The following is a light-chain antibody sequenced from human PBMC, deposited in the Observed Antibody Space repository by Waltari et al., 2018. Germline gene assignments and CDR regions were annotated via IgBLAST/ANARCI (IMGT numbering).Light chain of an antibody. Sequence: QSVLTQPPSVSAAPGQKVTISCSGSSSNIGNYYVSWYHQVPGAAPKLLIYYNNKRPSGIPDRVSASKSGTSATLGITGRQIGDEADYYCATCDNSLSDVVFGGGTKLTVL. CDR3: ATCDNSLSDVV. V-gene: IGLV1-51*01. CDR1: SSNIGNYY. CDR2: YNN. J-gene: IGLJ2*01.